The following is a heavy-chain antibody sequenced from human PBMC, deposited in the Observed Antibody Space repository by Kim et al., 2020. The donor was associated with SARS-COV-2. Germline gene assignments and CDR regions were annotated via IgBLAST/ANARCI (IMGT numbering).Heavy chain of an antibody. D-gene: IGHD6-19*01. CDR3: AREGYSSCVNGYFQH. CDR1: GDSISSVHYY. V-gene: IGHV4-61*01. Sequence: SETLSLTCSVSGDSISSVHYYWSWIRQPLGKGLEWVGYIYHSGKTNYNPSLESRVTLSVDRSKNQFSLRLNSVTAADTAVYYCAREGYSSCVNGYFQHWGQGTLVTVSS. CDR2: IYHSGKT. J-gene: IGHJ1*01.